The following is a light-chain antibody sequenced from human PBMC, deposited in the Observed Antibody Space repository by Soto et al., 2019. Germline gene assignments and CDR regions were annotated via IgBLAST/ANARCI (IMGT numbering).Light chain of an antibody. J-gene: IGKJ1*01. V-gene: IGKV1-27*01. CDR3: QKYNSAPRT. CDR2: AAS. Sequence: DIQMTQSPSSLSASVGDRVTITCRASQGISNYLAWYQQKPGKVHNLLIYAASTLQSGVPSRFSGSGSGTDFTLXXSSLQPEDVATYYXQKYNSAPRTFGQGTKVEIK. CDR1: QGISNY.